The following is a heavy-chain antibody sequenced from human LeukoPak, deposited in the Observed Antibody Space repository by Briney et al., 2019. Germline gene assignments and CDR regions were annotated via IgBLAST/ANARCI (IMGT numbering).Heavy chain of an antibody. D-gene: IGHD4-17*01. CDR3: ARWGTVTRFVVDY. V-gene: IGHV5-51*01. J-gene: IGHJ4*02. CDR2: IYPGNSDT. Sequence: GESLKISCKASGYSFTNYWIGWVRQMPGKGLEWMGIIYPGNSDTRYSSSFQGQVTISADKSISTAYLQWSSLKASDTAMYYCARWGTVTRFVVDYWGQGTLVTASS. CDR1: GYSFTNYW.